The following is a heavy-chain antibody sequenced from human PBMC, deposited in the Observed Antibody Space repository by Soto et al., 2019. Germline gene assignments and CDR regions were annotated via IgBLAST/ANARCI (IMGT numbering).Heavy chain of an antibody. J-gene: IGHJ6*02. CDR1: GFTFSNYY. CDR2: ISSSGSTI. V-gene: IGHV3-11*01. CDR3: ARVHLVGATTFYGMDV. Sequence: GGSLRLSCSASGFTFSNYYMSWIRQAPGKGLEWVSYISSSGSTIYYADSVKGRFTISRDNAKNSLYLQMNSLIAEDTAVYYCARVHLVGATTFYGMDVWGQGTTVTVSS. D-gene: IGHD1-26*01.